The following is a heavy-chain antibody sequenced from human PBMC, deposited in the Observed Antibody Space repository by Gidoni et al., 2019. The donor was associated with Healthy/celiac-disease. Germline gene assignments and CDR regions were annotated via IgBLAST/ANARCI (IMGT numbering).Heavy chain of an antibody. J-gene: IGHJ4*02. D-gene: IGHD2-2*01. CDR3: AKVSHCSSTSCLYYFDY. CDR1: GFPFRSYA. V-gene: IGHV3-23*01. Sequence: VQLLESGGGLVQPGGSLRLSCAASGFPFRSYAMSWVRQAPGKGLEWVSAISGSCGSTYYADSVKGRFTISRDNSKNTLYLQMNSLRAEDTAVYYCAKVSHCSSTSCLYYFDYWGQGTLVTVSS. CDR2: ISGSCGST.